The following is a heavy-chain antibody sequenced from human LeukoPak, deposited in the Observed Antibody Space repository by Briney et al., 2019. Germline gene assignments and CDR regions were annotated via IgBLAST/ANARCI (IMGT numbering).Heavy chain of an antibody. CDR2: IYYSGST. D-gene: IGHD6-19*01. CDR1: GYSISSGYY. CDR3: ARDSPPEPPYSSGTFDY. Sequence: SETLSLTCTVSGYSISSGYYWGWIRQPPGKGLEWIGSIYYSGSTYYNPSLKSRVTISVDTSKNQFSLKLSSVTAADTAVYYCARDSPPEPPYSSGTFDYWGQGTLVTVSS. V-gene: IGHV4-38-2*02. J-gene: IGHJ4*02.